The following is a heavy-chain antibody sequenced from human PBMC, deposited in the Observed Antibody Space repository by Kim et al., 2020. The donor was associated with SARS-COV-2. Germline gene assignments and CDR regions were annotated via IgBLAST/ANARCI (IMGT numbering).Heavy chain of an antibody. J-gene: IGHJ4*01. Sequence: SETLSLTCTVSGGSISSSFYYWGWIRQPPGKGLEWIGSIYYSGSTYYNPSLKSRVTISVDTSKNQFSLRLSSVTAADTAVYYCARLNDYGASGHFHYWG. CDR1: GGSISSSFYY. D-gene: IGHD4-17*01. CDR3: ARLNDYGASGHFHY. CDR2: IYYSGST. V-gene: IGHV4-39*07.